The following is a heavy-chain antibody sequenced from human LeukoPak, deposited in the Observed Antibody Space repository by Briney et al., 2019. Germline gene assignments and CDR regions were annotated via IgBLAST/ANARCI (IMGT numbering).Heavy chain of an antibody. V-gene: IGHV4-39*01. Sequence: SETLSLTCTVSGGSISSSSYYWGWIRQPPGKGLEWIGRIYYSGSTYYKTFLKSRVTISVDTSKNQFSLKLTSVTAADTAIYYCARQRAYYYDSSGHYQGWFDPWGQGTLVTVSS. CDR2: IYYSGST. CDR1: GGSISSSSYY. D-gene: IGHD3-22*01. J-gene: IGHJ5*02. CDR3: ARQRAYYYDSSGHYQGWFDP.